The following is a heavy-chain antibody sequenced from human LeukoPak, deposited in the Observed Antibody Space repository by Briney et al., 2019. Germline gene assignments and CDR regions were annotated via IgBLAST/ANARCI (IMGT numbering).Heavy chain of an antibody. V-gene: IGHV3-23*01. Sequence: GGALRLSCAASGFXFSNTGIAWVRQAPGRGLEWVSHISPTAEGTHYADSVKGRFTISRDNSKNTLSLEMNSLRADDTATYYCARDAGGAWPFDYWGQGTRVIVSS. CDR2: ISPTAEGT. J-gene: IGHJ4*02. CDR1: GFXFSNTG. D-gene: IGHD4-17*01. CDR3: ARDAGGAWPFDY.